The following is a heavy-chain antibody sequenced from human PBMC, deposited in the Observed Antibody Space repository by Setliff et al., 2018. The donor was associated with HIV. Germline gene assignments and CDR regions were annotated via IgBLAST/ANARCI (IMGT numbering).Heavy chain of an antibody. V-gene: IGHV4-61*09. CDR1: GGSISSGTYY. CDR2: IYTSGST. Sequence: SETLSLTCTVSGGSISSGTYYWSWIRQPAGKGLEWIGHIYTSGSTNYNPSLRSRVTISVDTSKNQVSLRLTSVTSADTALYYCARESQQYYDILTGFNYYYGMDVWGRGITVTVSS. CDR3: ARESQQYYDILTGFNYYYGMDV. D-gene: IGHD3-9*01. J-gene: IGHJ6*02.